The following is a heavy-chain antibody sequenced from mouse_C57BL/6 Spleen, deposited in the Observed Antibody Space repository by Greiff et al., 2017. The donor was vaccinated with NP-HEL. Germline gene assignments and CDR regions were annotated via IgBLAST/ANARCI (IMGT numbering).Heavy chain of an antibody. D-gene: IGHD1-1*01. V-gene: IGHV5-17*01. CDR3: ARPLITTVEDAMDY. CDR1: GFTFSDYG. CDR2: ISSGSSTI. J-gene: IGHJ4*01. Sequence: EVKLMESGGGLVKPGGSLKLSCAASGFTFSDYGMHWVRQAPEKGLEWVAYISSGSSTIYYADTVKGRFTISRDNAKNTLFLQMTSLRSEDTAMYYCARPLITTVEDAMDYWGQGTSVTVSS.